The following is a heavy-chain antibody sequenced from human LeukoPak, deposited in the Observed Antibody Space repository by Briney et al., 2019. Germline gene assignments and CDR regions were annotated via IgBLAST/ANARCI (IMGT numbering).Heavy chain of an antibody. V-gene: IGHV4-59*08. Sequence: SETLSLTCTVSGGSINNYYWTWIRQPPGKGLEWIAHIYYSGRTTYNPSLKSRVTISVDTTKNQFSLKLSSVTAADTAVYCCARHDPIISMIVGERAFDIWGQGTMVTVSS. J-gene: IGHJ3*02. CDR1: GGSINNYY. CDR3: ARHDPIISMIVGERAFDI. CDR2: IYYSGRT. D-gene: IGHD3-22*01.